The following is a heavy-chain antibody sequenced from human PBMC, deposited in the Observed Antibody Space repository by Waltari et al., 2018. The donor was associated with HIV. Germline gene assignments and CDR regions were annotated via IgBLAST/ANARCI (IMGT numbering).Heavy chain of an antibody. J-gene: IGHJ4*02. CDR1: GFHFSMYV. Sequence: EVQLVESGGGLVQPGESLRLPCAASGFHFSMYVMTWVRQAQGKGLQWVAGISGNGGSRYYTDSVKGRFTISRDNSKKTLYLQMDSLRAEDTAVYYCAKVPVLPTGREDYWGQGTLVTVSS. CDR2: ISGNGGSR. D-gene: IGHD2-2*01. V-gene: IGHV3-23*04. CDR3: AKVPVLPTGREDY.